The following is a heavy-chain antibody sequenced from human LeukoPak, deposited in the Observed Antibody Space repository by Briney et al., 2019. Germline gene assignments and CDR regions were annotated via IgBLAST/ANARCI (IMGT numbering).Heavy chain of an antibody. Sequence: GASVKVSCKASGGTFSSYAISWVRQAPGQGLEWMGGIIPIFGTANYAQKFQGRVMITADESTSTAYMELSSLRSEDTAVYYCASRYCSSTSCLNWFDPWGQGTLVTVSS. V-gene: IGHV1-69*13. D-gene: IGHD2-2*01. CDR2: IIPIFGTA. CDR1: GGTFSSYA. CDR3: ASRYCSSTSCLNWFDP. J-gene: IGHJ5*02.